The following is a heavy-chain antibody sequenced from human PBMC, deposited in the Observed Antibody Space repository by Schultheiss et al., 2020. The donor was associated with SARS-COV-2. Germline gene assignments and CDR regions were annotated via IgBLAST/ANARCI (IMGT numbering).Heavy chain of an antibody. CDR3: ARGVKFGGTRLDY. D-gene: IGHD3-16*01. V-gene: IGHV4-59*12. CDR1: GGSISNYY. CDR2: IYHSGST. Sequence: SQTLSLTCTVPGGSISNYYWSWIRQPPGKGLEWIGYIYHSGSTYYNPSLKSRVTISVDTSKNQFSLKLSSVTDADTAVYYCARGVKFGGTRLDYWGQGTLVTVSS. J-gene: IGHJ4*02.